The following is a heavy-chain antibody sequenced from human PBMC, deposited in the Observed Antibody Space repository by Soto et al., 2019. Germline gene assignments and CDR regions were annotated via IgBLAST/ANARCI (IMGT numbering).Heavy chain of an antibody. CDR2: IWYDGSNK. CDR1: GFTFSSYG. V-gene: IGHV3-33*01. J-gene: IGHJ5*02. CDR3: ARDFTIVGAASPWFDP. Sequence: GGSLRLSCAASGFTFSSYGMHWVRQAPGKGLEWVAVIWYDGSNKYYADSVKGRFTISRDNSKNTLYLQMNSLRAEDTAVYYCARDFTIVGAASPWFDPWGQGTLVTVSS. D-gene: IGHD1-26*01.